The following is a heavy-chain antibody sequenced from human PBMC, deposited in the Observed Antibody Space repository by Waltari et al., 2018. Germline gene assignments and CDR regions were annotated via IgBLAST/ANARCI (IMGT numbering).Heavy chain of an antibody. J-gene: IGHJ4*02. D-gene: IGHD6-13*01. V-gene: IGHV4-39*07. CDR1: GGSISSSSYY. CDR2: IYYSGST. CDR3: ARGSSWRTFDY. Sequence: QLQLQESGPGLVKPSETLSLTCTVSGGSISSSSYYWGWHRQPPGKGLEWIGSIYYSGSTYYNPSLKSRVTISVDTSKNQFSLKLSSVTAADTAVYYCARGSSWRTFDYWGQGTLVTVSS.